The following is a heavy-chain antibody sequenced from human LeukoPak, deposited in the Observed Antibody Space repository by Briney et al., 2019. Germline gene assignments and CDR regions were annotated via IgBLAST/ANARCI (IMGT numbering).Heavy chain of an antibody. Sequence: GGSLRLSCSASRFTFKFYAMHWVRQAPGKGLEYVSSINTNGANTYYADSVKGRFTISRDNSRNTVYVQMNSLTPEDTAVYYCVKGLDYSSSQMDSWGQGTLVTVSS. J-gene: IGHJ4*02. CDR2: INTNGANT. CDR3: VKGLDYSSSQMDS. CDR1: RFTFKFYA. V-gene: IGHV3-64*05. D-gene: IGHD6-6*01.